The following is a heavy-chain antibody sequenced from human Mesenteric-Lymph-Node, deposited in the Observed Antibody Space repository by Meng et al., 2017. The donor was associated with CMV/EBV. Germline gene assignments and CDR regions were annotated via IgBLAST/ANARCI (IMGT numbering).Heavy chain of an antibody. J-gene: IGHJ4*02. CDR2: INGDGTTT. CDR3: ARVTGEWWG. Sequence: GGSLRLSCATSGFTFSNFWMYWVRQGPGKRLVWASHINGDGTTTKYADSVKGRFTISRDNAKNTLYLQMNSLRDEDTAVYYCARVTGEWWGWGQGTLVTVSS. D-gene: IGHD7-27*01. CDR1: GFTFSNFW. V-gene: IGHV3-74*03.